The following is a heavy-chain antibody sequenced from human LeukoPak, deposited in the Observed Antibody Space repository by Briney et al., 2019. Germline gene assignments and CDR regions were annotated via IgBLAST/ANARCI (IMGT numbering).Heavy chain of an antibody. J-gene: IGHJ3*02. D-gene: IGHD3-9*01. CDR1: GYTFTSYG. Sequence: ASVKVSCKASGYTFTSYGISWVRQAPGQGLEWMGWISAYNGNTNYAQKLQGRVTMTTDTSTSTAYMELRSLRSDDTAVYYCASPDYDILTGYYNDAFDIWGQGTMVTVSS. V-gene: IGHV1-18*01. CDR3: ASPDYDILTGYYNDAFDI. CDR2: ISAYNGNT.